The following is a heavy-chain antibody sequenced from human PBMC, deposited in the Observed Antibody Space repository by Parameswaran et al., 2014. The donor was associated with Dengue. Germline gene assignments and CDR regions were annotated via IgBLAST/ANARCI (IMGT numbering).Heavy chain of an antibody. CDR3: ARCGTSRHCSSNSCYDTSFDY. D-gene: IGHD2-2*01. V-gene: IGHV3-30-3*01. Sequence: WIRQPPGKGLEWVALISFDGSKTYYADSVQGRFTISRDNSKNILNLQMFSLRADDTAFYFCARCGTSRHCSSNSCYDTSFDYWGQGTLVTVSS. CDR2: ISFDGSKT. J-gene: IGHJ4*02.